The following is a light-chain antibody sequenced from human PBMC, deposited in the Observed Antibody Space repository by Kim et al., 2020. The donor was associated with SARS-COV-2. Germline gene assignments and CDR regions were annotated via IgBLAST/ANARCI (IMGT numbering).Light chain of an antibody. Sequence: RQTATLTCQGNNDNVGRQGAAWLQQHQGHPPKVLSDRNNNRRSGISERFSASRSGNTASLIITGLQSEDEADYCCSAWDISLNAVVFGGGTQLTVL. V-gene: IGLV10-54*01. CDR1: NDNVGRQG. J-gene: IGLJ3*02. CDR3: SAWDISLNAVV. CDR2: RNN.